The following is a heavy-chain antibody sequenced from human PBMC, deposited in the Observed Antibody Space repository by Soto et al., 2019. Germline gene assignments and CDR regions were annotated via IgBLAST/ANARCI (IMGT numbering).Heavy chain of an antibody. CDR1: GFTVSTNY. V-gene: IGHV3-66*01. Sequence: GGSLRLSCAGSGFTVSTNYMSWVRQAPGKGLERVSVIYSGGRTYYADSVKGRFTISRDDSKNTLYLQMNSLRTEDTAIYYCARGDTAMAPFDYWGQGTLVTVSS. D-gene: IGHD5-18*01. CDR3: ARGDTAMAPFDY. J-gene: IGHJ4*02. CDR2: IYSGGRT.